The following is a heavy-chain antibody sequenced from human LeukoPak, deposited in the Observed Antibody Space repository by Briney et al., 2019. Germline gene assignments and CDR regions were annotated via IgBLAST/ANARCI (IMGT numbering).Heavy chain of an antibody. CDR1: GFTFSSYS. Sequence: GGSLRLSCAASGFTFSSYSMNWVRQAPGKGLEWVSYISDFASTVYYADSVKGRFTISRDTAKNSLDLQMNSLRAEDTAVYYCAREMYHSGWYNWFDAWGQGTLVTVSS. CDR3: AREMYHSGWYNWFDA. J-gene: IGHJ5*02. CDR2: ISDFASTV. V-gene: IGHV3-48*04. D-gene: IGHD6-19*01.